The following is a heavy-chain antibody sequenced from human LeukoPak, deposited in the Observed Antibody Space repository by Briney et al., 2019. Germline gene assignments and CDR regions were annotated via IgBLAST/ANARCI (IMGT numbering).Heavy chain of an antibody. D-gene: IGHD6-13*01. J-gene: IGHJ4*02. CDR3: AKKTPGIHPFDS. CDR2: VGTDSDT. CDR1: GFTFRTSA. Sequence: GGSLRLCCAASGFTFRTSAFSWVRQSPGRGLEWVSTVGTDSDTYYADSVKGRFTISRDNSKNTVYLQMTGLRADDTAVYYCAKKTPGIHPFDSWGQGTLVTVSS. V-gene: IGHV3-23*01.